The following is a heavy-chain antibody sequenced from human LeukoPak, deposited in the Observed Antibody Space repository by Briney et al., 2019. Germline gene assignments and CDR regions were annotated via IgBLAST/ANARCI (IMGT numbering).Heavy chain of an antibody. Sequence: PGRSLRLSCAASGFTLSSYGMHWVRQAPGKGLEWVAVISYDGSYKYHAASVKGRFTISRDNSKNTLYLQMNSLRAEDTAVYFCAKVRSSRYYYYYMDVWGKGTTVTVSS. CDR1: GFTLSSYG. D-gene: IGHD2-2*01. CDR3: AKVRSSRYYYYYMDV. V-gene: IGHV3-30*18. CDR2: ISYDGSYK. J-gene: IGHJ6*03.